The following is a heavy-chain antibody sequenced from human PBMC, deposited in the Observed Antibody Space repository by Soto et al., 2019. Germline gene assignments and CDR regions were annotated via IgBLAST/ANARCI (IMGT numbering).Heavy chain of an antibody. D-gene: IGHD3-10*01. Sequence: PGGSLRLSCAASGFTVSSNYMSWVRQAPGKGLEWVSVIYSGGSTYYADSVKGRFTISRDNSKNTLYLQVNSLRAEDTAVYYCARDAVGSGSLVSWGQGTLVTAPQ. J-gene: IGHJ5*01. V-gene: IGHV3-66*01. CDR2: IYSGGST. CDR3: ARDAVGSGSLVS. CDR1: GFTVSSNY.